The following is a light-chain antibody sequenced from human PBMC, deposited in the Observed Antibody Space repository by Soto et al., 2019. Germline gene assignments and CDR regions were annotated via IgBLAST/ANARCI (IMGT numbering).Light chain of an antibody. V-gene: IGKV3-20*01. J-gene: IGKJ1*01. CDR1: QSLNARY. Sequence: EIVLTQSPGTLSLSPGERATLSCRASQSLNARYLAWYQVKPGQAPRLLFYGASSRATGIPDRFIGSGSGTDFTLTITGLEPEDFVVYYCQQFHISRTFGQGTKV. CDR3: QQFHISRT. CDR2: GAS.